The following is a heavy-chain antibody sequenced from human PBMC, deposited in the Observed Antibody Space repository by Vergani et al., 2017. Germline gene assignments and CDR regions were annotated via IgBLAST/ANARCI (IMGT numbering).Heavy chain of an antibody. V-gene: IGHV4-39*01. CDR3: EAGTYYIPWS. CDR1: GGSITSSSYY. CDR2: VYYSGTT. J-gene: IGHJ5*02. D-gene: IGHD3-10*01. Sequence: QLQLQESGPGLVKPSETLPLTCNISGGSITSSSYYWGWIRQPPGKGLEWIGSVYYSGTTYYNPSLKSRVTISVDTSKNQFSLNLTSVTAADTAVYYCEAGTYYIPWSWGQGTLVTVSS.